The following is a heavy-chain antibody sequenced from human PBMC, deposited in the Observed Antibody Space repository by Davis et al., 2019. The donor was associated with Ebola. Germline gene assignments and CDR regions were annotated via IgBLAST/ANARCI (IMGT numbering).Heavy chain of an antibody. Sequence: SETLSLTCTVSGGSLSSSSYYWGWIRQPPGKGLEWIGNIYSSGSTYYNPSLKSRITISVDTSKNQFSLRLNSVTAADTAVYYCARGHTYGSMVYGLDVWGQGTTVTVSS. V-gene: IGHV4-39*01. CDR2: IYSSGST. J-gene: IGHJ6*02. CDR1: GGSLSSSSYY. D-gene: IGHD5-18*01. CDR3: ARGHTYGSMVYGLDV.